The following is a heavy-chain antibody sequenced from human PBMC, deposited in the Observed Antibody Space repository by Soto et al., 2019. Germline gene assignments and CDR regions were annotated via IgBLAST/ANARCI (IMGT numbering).Heavy chain of an antibody. D-gene: IGHD2-15*01. CDR2: IYYSGST. J-gene: IGHJ4*02. V-gene: IGHV4-28*01. CDR3: ARTTTLENYFDY. CDR1: GGSISSSNW. Sequence: SETLSLTCAVSGGSISSSNWWSWIRQPPGKGLEWIGYIYYSGSTYYNPSLKSRVTMSVDMSMKQFSLKLNSVTAADTAVYYCARTTTLENYFDYWGQGTLVTVS.